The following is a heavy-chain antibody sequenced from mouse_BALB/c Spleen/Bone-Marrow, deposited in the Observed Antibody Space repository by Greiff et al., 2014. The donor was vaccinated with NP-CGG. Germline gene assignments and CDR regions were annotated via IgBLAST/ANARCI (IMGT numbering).Heavy chain of an antibody. J-gene: IGHJ2*01. V-gene: IGHV2-9*02. Sequence: QVQLQQSGPGLVAPSQSLTITCTVSGFSLASYGIHWVRQPPGKGLEWLGVIWAGVATNYNSALMSRLSISKDNSKSQVFLKMNSLQIDDTAMFYCTREREGDGYYDFDYWGQGTIFTVSS. D-gene: IGHD2-3*01. CDR3: TREREGDGYYDFDY. CDR2: IWAGVAT. CDR1: GFSLASYG.